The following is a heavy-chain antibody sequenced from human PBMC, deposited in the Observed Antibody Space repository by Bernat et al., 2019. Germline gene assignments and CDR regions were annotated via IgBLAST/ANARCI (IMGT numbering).Heavy chain of an antibody. CDR3: ARETDYGDYYFDY. CDR2: IYSGGST. Sequence: EVQLVETGGGLIQPGGSLRLSCVASGFTVSSNYMSWVRQAPGKGLEWVSVIYSGGSTYYADSVKGRFTISRDNSKNTLYLQMNSLRAEDTAVYYCARETDYGDYYFDYWGQGTLVTVSS. J-gene: IGHJ4*02. D-gene: IGHD4-17*01. V-gene: IGHV3-53*02. CDR1: GFTVSSNY.